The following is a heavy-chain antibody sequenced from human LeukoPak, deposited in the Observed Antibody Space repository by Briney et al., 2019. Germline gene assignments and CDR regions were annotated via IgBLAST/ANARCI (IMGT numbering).Heavy chain of an antibody. J-gene: IGHJ4*03. CDR3: ARLYNTGKTAG. D-gene: IGHD1-14*01. CDR2: IYYSGST. CDR1: GGSISSYY. Sequence: SETLSLTCTVSGGSISSYYWSWIRQPPGKGLEWIGYIYYSGSTNYNPSLKSRVTISVDTSKNQFSLKLSSVTAADTAVYYCARLYNTGKTAGWGQGTLVTVSS. V-gene: IGHV4-59*01.